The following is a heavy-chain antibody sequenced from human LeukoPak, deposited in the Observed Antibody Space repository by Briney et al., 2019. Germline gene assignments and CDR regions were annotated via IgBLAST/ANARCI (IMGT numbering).Heavy chain of an antibody. J-gene: IGHJ4*02. CDR2: ISYDGGNK. Sequence: GGSLRLSCAASGFIFSNFAIHWVRRAPGKGLEWVAIISYDGGNKYYADSVKGRFTISRDNSKNTLYLQMNSLRAEDTAVYYCARTKRGVPEDYWGQGTLVTVSS. D-gene: IGHD3-10*01. V-gene: IGHV3-30-3*01. CDR1: GFIFSNFA. CDR3: ARTKRGVPEDY.